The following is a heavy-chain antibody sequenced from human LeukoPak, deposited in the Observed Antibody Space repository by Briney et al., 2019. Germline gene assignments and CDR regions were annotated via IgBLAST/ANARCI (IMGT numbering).Heavy chain of an antibody. CDR1: GFTFSSYW. CDR3: ARYCSGGSCYPRYYYYGMDV. V-gene: IGHV3-7*03. D-gene: IGHD2-15*01. CDR2: IKQDGSEK. Sequence: GGSLRLSCAASGFTFSSYWMSWVRQAPGKGLEWVADIKQDGSEKYYVGSVKGRFTISRDNAKSSLYLQMNSLRAEDTAVYYCARYCSGGSCYPRYYYYGMDVWGKGTTVTVSS. J-gene: IGHJ6*04.